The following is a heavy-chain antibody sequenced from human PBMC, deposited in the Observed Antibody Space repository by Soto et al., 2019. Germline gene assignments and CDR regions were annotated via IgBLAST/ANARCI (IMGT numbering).Heavy chain of an antibody. J-gene: IGHJ4*02. V-gene: IGHV3-48*01. D-gene: IGHD3-3*01. CDR1: GFTFSSYS. Sequence: EVQLVESGGGLVQPGGSLRLSCAASGFTFSSYSMNWVRQAPGKGLEWVSYISSSSSTIYYADSVKGRFTISRDNAKNSLYLQMNSLRAEDTAVYYCARGPRTFGVVTPPGYWGQGTLVTVSS. CDR3: ARGPRTFGVVTPPGY. CDR2: ISSSSSTI.